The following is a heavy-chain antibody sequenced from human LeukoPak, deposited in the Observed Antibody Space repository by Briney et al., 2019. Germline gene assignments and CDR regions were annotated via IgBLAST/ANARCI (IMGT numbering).Heavy chain of an antibody. Sequence: TSETLSLTCAVYGGSFSGYYWSWIRQPPGKGLEWIGEINHSGSTNYNPSPKSRVTISVDTSKNQLSLKLSSVTAADTAVYYCARDDCSGGSCYVAYWGQGTLVTVSS. CDR2: INHSGST. CDR3: ARDDCSGGSCYVAY. J-gene: IGHJ4*02. CDR1: GGSFSGYY. V-gene: IGHV4-34*01. D-gene: IGHD2-15*01.